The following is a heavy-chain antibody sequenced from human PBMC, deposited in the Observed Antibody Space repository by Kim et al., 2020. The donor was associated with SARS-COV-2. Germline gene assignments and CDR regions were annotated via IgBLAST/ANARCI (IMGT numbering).Heavy chain of an antibody. Sequence: GGSLRLSCVASGFIFSNFAMSWVRQAPGRGPEWVATVGGAGETEYADSVKGRFTISRDNTKNTIYLQMSSLRVDDTAVYYCAKEAVMANGVYDAFDIWGQGTMVTLSS. CDR2: VGGAGET. D-gene: IGHD2-8*01. CDR3: AKEAVMANGVYDAFDI. J-gene: IGHJ3*02. V-gene: IGHV3-23*01. CDR1: GFIFSNFA.